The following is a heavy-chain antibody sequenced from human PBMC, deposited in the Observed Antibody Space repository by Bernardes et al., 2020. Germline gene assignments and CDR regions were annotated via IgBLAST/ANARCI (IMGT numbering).Heavy chain of an antibody. CDR3: ARGDTMIVVDYTPPRTDAFDI. CDR2: IYYSGST. J-gene: IGHJ3*02. CDR1: GGSVSSGSYY. D-gene: IGHD3-22*01. Sequence: SETLSLTCTVSGGSVSSGSYYWSWIRQPPGKGLEWIGYIYYSGSTNYNPSLKSRVTISVDTSKNQFSLKLSSVTAADTAVYYCARGDTMIVVDYTPPRTDAFDIWGQGTMVTVSS. V-gene: IGHV4-61*01.